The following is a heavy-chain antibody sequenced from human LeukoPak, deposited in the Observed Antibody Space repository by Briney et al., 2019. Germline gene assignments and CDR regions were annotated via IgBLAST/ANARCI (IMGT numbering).Heavy chain of an antibody. J-gene: IGHJ4*02. CDR1: GFTFSSNG. CDR2: ISYDGSNK. CDR3: AKDLDNVWGSYPQDY. Sequence: PGGSLRLSCAASGFTFSSNGMNWVRQAPGKGLEWVAVISYDGSNKYYADSVKGRFTISRDNSKNTLYLQMNSLRAEDTAVYYCAKDLDNVWGSYPQDYWGQGTLVTVSS. V-gene: IGHV3-30*18. D-gene: IGHD3-16*02.